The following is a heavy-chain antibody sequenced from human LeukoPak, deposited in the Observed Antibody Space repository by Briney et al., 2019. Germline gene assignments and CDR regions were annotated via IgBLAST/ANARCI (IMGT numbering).Heavy chain of an antibody. D-gene: IGHD6-6*01. J-gene: IGHJ4*02. CDR1: GFTFTNYA. CDR3: ARDPNEKYSSSSHFDY. V-gene: IGHV3-23*01. CDR2: ISSSGGST. Sequence: PGGSLRLSCAASGFTFTNYAMRWVRQITGKGLEWVAGISSSGGSTFYADSVKGRFTISRDNSKNTLYLQMNSLRAEDTAVYYCARDPNEKYSSSSHFDYWGQGTLVTVSS.